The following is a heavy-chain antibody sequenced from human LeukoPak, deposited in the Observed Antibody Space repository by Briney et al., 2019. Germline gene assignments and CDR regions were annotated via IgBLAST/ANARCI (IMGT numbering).Heavy chain of an antibody. J-gene: IGHJ4*02. Sequence: GGSLRLSCAASGFTFSSYWMHWVRQAPGKVLVWVSRINSDGSSTSYADSVNGRFTISRDNAKNTLYLQMNSLRAEDTAVYYCARRGVPAATAYYFDYWGQGTLVTVSS. V-gene: IGHV3-74*01. D-gene: IGHD2-2*01. CDR3: ARRGVPAATAYYFDY. CDR2: INSDGSST. CDR1: GFTFSSYW.